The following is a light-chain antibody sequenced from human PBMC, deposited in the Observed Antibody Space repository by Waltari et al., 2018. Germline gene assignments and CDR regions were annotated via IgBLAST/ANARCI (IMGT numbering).Light chain of an antibody. J-gene: IGKJ4*01. V-gene: IGKV1-12*01. CDR1: QDVSSW. CDR2: AAS. CDR3: QQANSFPN. Sequence: DIQMTQSPSSVSASVGDRVTITCRASQDVSSWLAWYQQKPGEAHKLLIFAASSLKSGVPSRFSGSGSGTDFTLTISSLQPEDFATYYCQQANSFPNFGGGTRVEIK.